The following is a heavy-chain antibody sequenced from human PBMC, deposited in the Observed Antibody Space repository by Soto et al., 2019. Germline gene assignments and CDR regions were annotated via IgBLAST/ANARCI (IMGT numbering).Heavy chain of an antibody. V-gene: IGHV3-53*01. CDR1: GFSVNSNF. J-gene: IGHJ3*01. D-gene: IGHD2-21*02. Sequence: VQLVESGGGLMQPGGSLRLSCAASGFSVNSNFMNWVRKAPGKGLEWVSFTPRTGATLYADSVKGRLIVSRDDANNAVYLRLNSLTVDDTAVYYCRAWLLAESFDVCGPGTVVTVSA. CDR3: RAWLLAESFDV. CDR2: TPRTGAT.